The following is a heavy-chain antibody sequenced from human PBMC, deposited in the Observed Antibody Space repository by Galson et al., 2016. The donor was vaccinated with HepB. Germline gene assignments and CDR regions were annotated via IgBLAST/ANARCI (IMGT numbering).Heavy chain of an antibody. CDR2: IWYDTSNK. CDR3: ARGVGSTEMSCSDY. Sequence: SLRLSCAASGFTLGNHAMHWVRQAPGKGLEWVAAIWYDTSNKWYANSVMGRFAISRDNSENTLCLQMNSLRAEDTATYYCARGVGSTEMSCSDYWGQGTLVTVSS. J-gene: IGHJ4*02. V-gene: IGHV3-33*01. D-gene: IGHD1-26*01. CDR1: GFTLGNHA.